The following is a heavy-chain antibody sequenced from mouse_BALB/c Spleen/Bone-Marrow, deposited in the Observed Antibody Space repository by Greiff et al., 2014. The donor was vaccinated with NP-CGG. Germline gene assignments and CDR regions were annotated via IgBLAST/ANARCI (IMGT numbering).Heavy chain of an antibody. V-gene: IGHV2-2*02. Sequence: QVQLQQSGPGLVQPSQSLSITCTVSGFSISNYAVHWVRQSPGKGLEWLGVIWRGGNRDYNAAFISRLSISKDNSKSQVFFKMNSLQPKDTAIYYCARNDDFGDYYAMDYWGQGTSVTVSS. CDR1: GFSISNYA. CDR3: ARNDDFGDYYAMDY. J-gene: IGHJ4*01. D-gene: IGHD2-4*01. CDR2: IWRGGNR.